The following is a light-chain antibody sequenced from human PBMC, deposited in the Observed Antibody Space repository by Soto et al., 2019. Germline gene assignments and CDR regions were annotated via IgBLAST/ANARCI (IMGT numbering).Light chain of an antibody. Sequence: DIQMTQSPSSLSASVGDRVIITCRASQSIRKYLNWYQHKPGKVPTLLIYAASSLQSGVPSRFSGSGSGTEVTLTITSLPPEDFATYYCQQSGDTPPWTFGQGTKVEIK. V-gene: IGKV1-39*01. CDR3: QQSGDTPPWT. CDR1: QSIRKY. CDR2: AAS. J-gene: IGKJ1*01.